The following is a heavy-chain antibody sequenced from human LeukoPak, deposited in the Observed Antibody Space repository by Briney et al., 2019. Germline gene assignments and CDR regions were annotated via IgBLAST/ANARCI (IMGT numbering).Heavy chain of an antibody. CDR1: GFTFNDYW. CDR2: IKQDGSEK. J-gene: IGHJ3*02. CDR3: ARGGATTYGLWGNAFDI. Sequence: GGSLRLSCAASGFTFNDYWMTWVRQAPGKGLEWVANIKQDGSEKYYVDSVKGRFTISRDNAKNSLYLQMNSLRAEDTAVYYCARGGATTYGLWGNAFDIWGQGTMVTVSS. V-gene: IGHV3-7*01. D-gene: IGHD5-12*01.